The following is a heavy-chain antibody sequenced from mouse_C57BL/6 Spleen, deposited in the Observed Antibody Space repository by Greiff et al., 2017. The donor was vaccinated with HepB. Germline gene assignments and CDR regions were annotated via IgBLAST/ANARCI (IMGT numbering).Heavy chain of an antibody. D-gene: IGHD2-4*01. J-gene: IGHJ4*01. CDR1: GFTFSSYG. CDR2: ISSGGSYN. Sequence: EVQVVESGGDLVKPGGSLKLSCAASGFTFSSYGMSWVRQTPDKRLEWVATISSGGSYNYYPDSLKGRYTISRDNAKNTQYLQMSSLKSEDTAMYYCARHPDDYDAHYAIDYWGQGTSVTVSS. V-gene: IGHV5-6*01. CDR3: ARHPDDYDAHYAIDY.